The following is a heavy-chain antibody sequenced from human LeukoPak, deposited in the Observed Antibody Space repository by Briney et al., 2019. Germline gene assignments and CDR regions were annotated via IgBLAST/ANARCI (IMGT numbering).Heavy chain of an antibody. D-gene: IGHD6-13*01. CDR1: GFTFSSYW. J-gene: IGHJ4*02. Sequence: GGSLRLSCAASGFTFSSYWMHWVRQAPGKGLVWVSRINSDGSSTSYADSVKGRFTISRDNAKNTLYLQMNSLRAGDTAVYYCARLDSSSFTYLDYWGQGTLVTVSS. V-gene: IGHV3-74*01. CDR2: INSDGSST. CDR3: ARLDSSSFTYLDY.